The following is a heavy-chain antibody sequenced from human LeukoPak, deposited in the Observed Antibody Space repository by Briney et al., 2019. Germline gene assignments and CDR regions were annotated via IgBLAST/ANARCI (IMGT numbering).Heavy chain of an antibody. J-gene: IGHJ4*02. CDR3: AREVDGYNGSDY. Sequence: SETLSLTCAVSGGXISSSNCWSWVRPPPGKALEWIWEIYHSGSTNYNPPLKSRDTISVDKSKYQFSLKLSSVTAADTVVYYCAREVDGYNGSDYWGQGTLVTVSS. CDR1: GGXISSSNC. D-gene: IGHD5-24*01. CDR2: IYHSGST. V-gene: IGHV4-4*02.